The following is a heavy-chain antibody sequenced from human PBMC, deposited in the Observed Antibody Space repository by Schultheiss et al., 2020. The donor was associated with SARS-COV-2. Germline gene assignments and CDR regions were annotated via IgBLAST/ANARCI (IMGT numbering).Heavy chain of an antibody. Sequence: SETLSLTCAVSGYSISSGYYWGWIRQPPGKGLEWIGYIYYSGSSYYNSSLKSRVSISVDTSKNQFSLKLSSVTAADTAVYYCARGISSYYYYGMDVWGQGTTVTVSS. CDR1: GYSISSGYY. D-gene: IGHD3-3*01. CDR3: ARGISSYYYYGMDV. CDR2: IYYSGSS. J-gene: IGHJ6*02. V-gene: IGHV4-38-2*01.